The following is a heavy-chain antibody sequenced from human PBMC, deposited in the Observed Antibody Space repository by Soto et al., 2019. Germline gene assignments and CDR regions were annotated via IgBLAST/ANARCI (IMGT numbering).Heavy chain of an antibody. CDR3: ATEGWVGYGSSGGAF. Sequence: QVQLVESGGGVVQPGRSLRLSCVASGVSFSTYGMHWVRQAPGKGLEWVASIWHDGIYKFHADAVKGRFAISRDNSMNSLYLQMNSLTVEDTAMYYCATEGWVGYGSSGGAFWGQGTLVTVSS. CDR2: IWHDGIYK. J-gene: IGHJ4*02. D-gene: IGHD6-19*01. CDR1: GVSFSTYG. V-gene: IGHV3-33*01.